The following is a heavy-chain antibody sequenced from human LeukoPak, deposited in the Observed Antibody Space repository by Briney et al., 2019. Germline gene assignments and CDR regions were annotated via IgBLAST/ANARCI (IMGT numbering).Heavy chain of an antibody. CDR1: GGSISSGGYY. J-gene: IGHJ4*02. CDR3: ARGAMVTHFDY. Sequence: PSQTLSLTCTVSGGSISSGGYYWSWIRQHPGKGLEWIGYIYYGGSTYYNPSLKSRVTISVDTSKNQFSLKLSSVTAADTAVYYCARGAMVTHFDYWGQGTLVTVSS. D-gene: IGHD4/OR15-4a*01. V-gene: IGHV4-31*03. CDR2: IYYGGST.